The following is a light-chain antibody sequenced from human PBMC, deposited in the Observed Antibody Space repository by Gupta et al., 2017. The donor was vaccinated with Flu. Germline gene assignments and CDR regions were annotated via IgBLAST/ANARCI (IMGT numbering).Light chain of an antibody. CDR1: SSDVGAYNY. J-gene: IGLJ1*01. Sequence: TSSDVGAYNYVSWYQQHPGKAPKLMIYDVSSRPSGVSNRFSASKSGNTASLTISGLQAEDEGDYYCSSLTSSRTRVFGTGTTVTVL. CDR2: DVS. CDR3: SSLTSSRTRV. V-gene: IGLV2-14*03.